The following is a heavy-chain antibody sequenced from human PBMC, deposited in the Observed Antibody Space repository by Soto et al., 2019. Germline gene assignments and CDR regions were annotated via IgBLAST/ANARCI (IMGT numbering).Heavy chain of an antibody. V-gene: IGHV4-34*01. CDR1: GGSFSGYY. CDR3: ARTDSSSWSPFDY. D-gene: IGHD6-13*01. J-gene: IGHJ4*02. CDR2: INQSGST. Sequence: QVQLQQWGAGLLKPSETLSLTCAVYGGSFSGYYWSWIRQPPGKGLEWIGEINQSGSTNYNPSLTSRVTISVDTSTNQFSLKLSSVTAAYTAVYYCARTDSSSWSPFDYCGQGTLVTVSS.